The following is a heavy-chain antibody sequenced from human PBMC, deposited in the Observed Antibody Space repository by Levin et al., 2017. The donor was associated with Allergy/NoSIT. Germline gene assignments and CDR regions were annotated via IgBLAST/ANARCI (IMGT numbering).Heavy chain of an antibody. CDR2: IWYDGSNK. D-gene: IGHD2-2*01. CDR1: GFTFSSYG. CDR3: ARDRDRHCSSTSCYAGGLAY. Sequence: GGSLRLSCAASGFTFSSYGMHWVRQAPGKGLEWVAVIWYDGSNKYYADSVKGRFTISRDNSKNTLYLQMNSLRAEDTAVYYCARDRDRHCSSTSCYAGGLAYWGQGTLVTVSS. V-gene: IGHV3-33*01. J-gene: IGHJ4*02.